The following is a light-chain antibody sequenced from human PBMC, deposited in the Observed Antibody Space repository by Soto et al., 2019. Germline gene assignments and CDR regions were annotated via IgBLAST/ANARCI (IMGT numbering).Light chain of an antibody. Sequence: DIQMTQSPSSLSASVGDRVTITCRASQTISSYLNWYQQKPGKAPNLLIYAASSLRSGVPSKFSGSGSGTDFTLTISSLQPEDAATYYCQQSYTTPEITFGQGTRLEIK. V-gene: IGKV1-39*01. CDR3: QQSYTTPEIT. CDR2: AAS. J-gene: IGKJ5*01. CDR1: QTISSY.